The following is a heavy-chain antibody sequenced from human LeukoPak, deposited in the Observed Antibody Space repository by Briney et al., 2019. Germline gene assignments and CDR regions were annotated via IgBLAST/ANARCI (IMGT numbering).Heavy chain of an antibody. CDR3: SAITIGAACMIDY. D-gene: IGHD2-15*01. Sequence: GGSLQLSCAASGFSFSNAWMNWVRQAPGKGLEWVGRIRSHADSGTTEYAAPVKGRFTISRDDSKNTLYLQMNSLRTEDAAVYYCSAITIGAACMIDYWGQGAQVTVSS. CDR1: GFSFSNAW. V-gene: IGHV3-15*01. J-gene: IGHJ4*02. CDR2: IRSHADSGTT.